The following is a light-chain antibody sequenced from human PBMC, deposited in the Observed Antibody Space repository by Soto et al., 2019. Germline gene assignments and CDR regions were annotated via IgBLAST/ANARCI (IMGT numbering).Light chain of an antibody. Sequence: HSALTQSASVSGSPGQSITISCTGTSSDVGGYNYVSWYQQHPGKAPKLMIYEVSNRPSGVSNRFSGSKSGNTASLTISGLQAEDEAAYYCSSYTSSSTPNWVFGGGTKLTVL. CDR3: SSYTSSSTPNWV. V-gene: IGLV2-14*01. CDR1: SSDVGGYNY. J-gene: IGLJ3*02. CDR2: EVS.